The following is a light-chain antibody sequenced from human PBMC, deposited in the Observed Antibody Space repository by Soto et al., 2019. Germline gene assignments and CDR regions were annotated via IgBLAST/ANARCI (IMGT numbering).Light chain of an antibody. V-gene: IGKV1-8*01. J-gene: IGKJ1*01. Sequence: IRMTQSPSSFSASTGDRVTVTCRASQGISSYLAWYQQKPGKAPKLLIYAASTLQSGVPSRFSGSGSGTDFTLTISCLQSEDFATYYCQQYYSYPWTFGQGTKVEIK. CDR2: AAS. CDR3: QQYYSYPWT. CDR1: QGISSY.